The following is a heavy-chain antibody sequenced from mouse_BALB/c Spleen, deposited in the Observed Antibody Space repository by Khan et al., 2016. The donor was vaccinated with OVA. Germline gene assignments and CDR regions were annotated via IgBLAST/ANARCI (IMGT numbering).Heavy chain of an antibody. V-gene: IGHV5-9-3*01. Sequence: EVELVESGGGLVKPGGSLKLSCAASGFTFNNYAMSWVRQTPEKRLEWVATVSSGGSYTYYPDSVKGRFTISRDNAKTTLYLQMSSLRSEDTAMYYCARQGGIYDGAFDYWGQGTTLTVSS. J-gene: IGHJ2*01. CDR2: VSSGGSYT. CDR1: GFTFNNYA. D-gene: IGHD2-3*01. CDR3: ARQGGIYDGAFDY.